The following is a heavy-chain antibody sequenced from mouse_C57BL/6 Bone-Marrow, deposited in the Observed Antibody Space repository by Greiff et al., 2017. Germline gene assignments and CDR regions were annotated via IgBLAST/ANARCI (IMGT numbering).Heavy chain of an antibody. D-gene: IGHD2-10*01. J-gene: IGHJ2*01. CDR1: GYTFTSYW. CDR2: IYPGSGSI. V-gene: IGHV1-55*01. CDR3: ASAYYDNFYFYY. Sequence: QVQLQQPGAELVKPGASVKMSCKASGYTFTSYWITWVKQRHGQGLEWIGDIYPGSGSINYNEKFKGKATLTVDTSSSTADMELSSLTSESSAVFYVASAYYDNFYFYYWGQGTTLTVSS.